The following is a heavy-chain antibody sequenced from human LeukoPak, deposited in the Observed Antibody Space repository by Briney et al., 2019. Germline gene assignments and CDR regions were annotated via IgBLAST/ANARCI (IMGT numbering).Heavy chain of an antibody. D-gene: IGHD5-18*01. CDR1: GYTFTGYY. Sequence: ASVKVSCKASGYTFTGYYMHWVRQAPGQGLEWMGRINPNSGGTNYAQKFQGRVTMTRDTSISTAYMELSRLRSDDTAVYYCARDHEGAGYSYGNSHYYYYMDVWGKGTTVTVSS. CDR2: INPNSGGT. J-gene: IGHJ6*03. V-gene: IGHV1-2*06. CDR3: ARDHEGAGYSYGNSHYYYYMDV.